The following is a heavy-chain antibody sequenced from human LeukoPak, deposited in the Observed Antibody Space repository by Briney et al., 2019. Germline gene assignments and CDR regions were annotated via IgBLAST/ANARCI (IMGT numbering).Heavy chain of an antibody. CDR1: GFTFSSYS. CDR2: ISSSSSYI. CDR3: ASLVNVYYDSSGPDY. J-gene: IGHJ4*02. V-gene: IGHV3-21*01. Sequence: GVSLRLSCAASGFTFSSYSMNWVRQAPGKGLEWVSSISSSSSYIYYADSVKGRFTISRDNAKNSLYLQMNSLRAEDTAVYYCASLVNVYYDSSGPDYWGQGTLVTVSS. D-gene: IGHD3-22*01.